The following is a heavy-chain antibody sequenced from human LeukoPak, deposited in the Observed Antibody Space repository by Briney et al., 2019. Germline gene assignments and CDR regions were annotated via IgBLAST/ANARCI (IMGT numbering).Heavy chain of an antibody. D-gene: IGHD2/OR15-2a*01. J-gene: IGHJ4*02. CDR3: ARDSSSFPNYFDL. V-gene: IGHV3-53*01. Sequence: GRSLRLSCAASGFNVGDNYMSWVRQAPGKGLEWVSLIYSAGDTFYSDSVRGRFTISRDNSKNTLYLQMNSLRAEDTAFYYCARDSSSFPNYFDLWGPGTLVTVSS. CDR2: IYSAGDT. CDR1: GFNVGDNY.